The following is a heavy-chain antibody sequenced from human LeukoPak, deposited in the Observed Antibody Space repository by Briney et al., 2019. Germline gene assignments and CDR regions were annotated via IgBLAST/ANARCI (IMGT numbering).Heavy chain of an antibody. CDR1: GGTFSSYA. CDR3: ARTIEDYYDSSGFGGYFDY. J-gene: IGHJ4*02. Sequence: SVKVSCKASGGTFSSYAISWVRQAPGQGLEWMGGIIPILGIANYAQKFQGRVTITADKSTSTAYMELSSLRSEDTAVYYCARTIEDYYDSSGFGGYFDYWGQETLVTVSS. CDR2: IIPILGIA. D-gene: IGHD3-22*01. V-gene: IGHV1-69*10.